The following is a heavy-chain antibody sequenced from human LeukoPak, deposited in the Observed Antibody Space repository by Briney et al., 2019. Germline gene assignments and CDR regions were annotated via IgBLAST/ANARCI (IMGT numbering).Heavy chain of an antibody. D-gene: IGHD1-1*01. CDR3: ARDLPPWKY. J-gene: IGHJ4*02. CDR1: GGSFSGYY. V-gene: IGHV4-59*01. Sequence: SETLSLTCAVYGGSFSGYYWSWIRQPPGKGLEWIGYIYYSGSTNYNPSLKSRVTISIDTSKNQFSLKLNSVTAADTAVYYCARDLPPWKYWGQGTLVTVSS. CDR2: IYYSGST.